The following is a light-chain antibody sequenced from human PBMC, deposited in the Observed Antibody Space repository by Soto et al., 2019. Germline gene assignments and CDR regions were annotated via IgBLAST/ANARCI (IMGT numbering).Light chain of an antibody. CDR2: DVS. Sequence: QSALTQPASVSGSPGQSVTISCTGTSSDIGSYNSVCWHQQHPGRAPKLMIYDVSSRASGIPDRFSASKSGNTASLTISGLQAGDEADYFCSSYPRSSTYVFGTGTKLTVL. CDR3: SSYPRSSTYV. J-gene: IGLJ1*01. V-gene: IGLV2-14*03. CDR1: SSDIGSYNS.